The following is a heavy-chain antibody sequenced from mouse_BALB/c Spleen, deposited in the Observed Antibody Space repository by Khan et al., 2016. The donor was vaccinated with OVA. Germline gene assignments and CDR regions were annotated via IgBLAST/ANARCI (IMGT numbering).Heavy chain of an antibody. V-gene: IGHV3-2*02. D-gene: IGHD1-1*01. Sequence: EVELVESGPGLVKPSPSLSLTCTVTGYSITSDYAWNWIRQFPGNKLEWMGYISYSGNTKYNPSLKSRISITRDTSKNQFFLQLKSVTTEDTATYYCARIYGGDFDYWGQGTTLTVSS. CDR1: GYSITSDYA. CDR3: ARIYGGDFDY. J-gene: IGHJ2*01. CDR2: ISYSGNT.